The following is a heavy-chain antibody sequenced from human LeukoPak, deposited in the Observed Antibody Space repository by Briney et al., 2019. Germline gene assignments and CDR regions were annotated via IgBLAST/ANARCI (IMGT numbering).Heavy chain of an antibody. CDR2: IYTSWSA. CDR1: GGSISSYY. J-gene: IGHJ5*02. CDR3: ARSPMVRGEQFDP. Sequence: SETLSLTCTVSGGSISSYYWSWIRQPAGKGLEWIGRIYTSWSANYNPSLKSRVTMSVDTSKNQFSLKLSSVTAADTALYYCARSPMVRGEQFDPWGQGTLVTVSS. V-gene: IGHV4-4*07. D-gene: IGHD3-10*01.